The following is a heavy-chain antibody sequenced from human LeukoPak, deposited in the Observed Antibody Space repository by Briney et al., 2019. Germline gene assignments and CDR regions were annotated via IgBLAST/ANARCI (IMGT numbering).Heavy chain of an antibody. J-gene: IGHJ5*02. V-gene: IGHV3-23*01. CDR1: GFTFSSYG. CDR3: AKATIVSGYYTWGFGKFDP. Sequence: PGGSLRLSCAASGFTFSSYGMSWVRQAPGKGLEWVSAISGSGGSTYYADSVKGRFTISRDNSKNTLYLQMNSLRAEDTAVYYCAKATIVSGYYTWGFGKFDPWGQGTLVTVSS. D-gene: IGHD3-22*01. CDR2: ISGSGGST.